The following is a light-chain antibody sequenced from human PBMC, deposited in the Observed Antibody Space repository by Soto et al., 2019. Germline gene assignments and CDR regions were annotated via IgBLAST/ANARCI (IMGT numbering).Light chain of an antibody. CDR2: GAS. V-gene: IGKV3-20*01. Sequence: EIVLTQSPGTLSLSPGERATLSCRASQSVISTYLAWYQQKPGQAPRLLIYGASSRATGIPDRFSGSGSGTDINLTISRLEPEDFAVYYCQQYRDSLGTFGQGTKVEIK. CDR3: QQYRDSLGT. CDR1: QSVISTY. J-gene: IGKJ1*01.